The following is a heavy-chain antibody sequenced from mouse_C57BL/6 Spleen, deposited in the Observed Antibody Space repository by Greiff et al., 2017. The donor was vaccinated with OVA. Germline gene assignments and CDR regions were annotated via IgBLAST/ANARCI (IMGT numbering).Heavy chain of an antibody. V-gene: IGHV5-4*01. D-gene: IGHD2-2*01. CDR1: GFTFSSYA. CDR3: ARVGSTMVTTDY. J-gene: IGHJ2*01. Sequence: EVQGVESGGGLVKPGGSLKLSCAASGFTFSSYAMSWVRQTPEKRLEWVATISDGGSYTYYPDNVKGRFTISRDNAKNNLYLQMSHLKSEDTAMYYCARVGSTMVTTDYWGQGTTLTVSS. CDR2: ISDGGSYT.